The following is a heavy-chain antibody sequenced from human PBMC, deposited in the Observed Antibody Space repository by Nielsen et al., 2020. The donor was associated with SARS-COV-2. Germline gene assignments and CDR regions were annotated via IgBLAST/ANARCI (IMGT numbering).Heavy chain of an antibody. CDR2: IKQDGSEK. J-gene: IGHJ6*02. CDR1: GITFSSYW. CDR3: ATIVDIVALAGYGMDV. Sequence: GGSLRLSCAASGITFSSYWMSWVRQAPGKGLEWVANIKQDGSEKYYVDSVKGRFTISRDNAKNSLYLQMNSLRAEDTAVYYCATIVDIVALAGYGMDVWGQGTTVTVSS. D-gene: IGHD5-12*01. V-gene: IGHV3-7*02.